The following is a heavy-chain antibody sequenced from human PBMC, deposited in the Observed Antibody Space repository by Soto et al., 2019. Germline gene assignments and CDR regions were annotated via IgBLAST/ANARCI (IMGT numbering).Heavy chain of an antibody. V-gene: IGHV3-30-3*01. D-gene: IGHD2-15*01. CDR2: ISYDGSNK. J-gene: IGHJ4*02. Sequence: GGSLRLSCAASGFTFSSYHMHWVRQAPGKGLEWVAVISYDGSNKYYADYVKGRFTISRDNSKNMLYVQMNSLRAEDSAVYYCARAGYCSGGSCNTFDYWGQGTLVTVSS. CDR3: ARAGYCSGGSCNTFDY. CDR1: GFTFSSYH.